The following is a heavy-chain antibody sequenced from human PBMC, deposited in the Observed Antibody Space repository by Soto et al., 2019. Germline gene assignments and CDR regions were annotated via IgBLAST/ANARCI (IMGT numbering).Heavy chain of an antibody. V-gene: IGHV1-18*01. CDR1: GYTFTSYG. J-gene: IGHJ4*02. Sequence: QVHLLQSGAEVKKPGASVKVSCKASGYTFTSYGITWVRQAPGQGLEWMGWISAHNGNTDYAQKLQGRVIVTRDTSTSTAYMELRRLISDDTAVYYCARGRYGDYGGQGALFTVSS. D-gene: IGHD1-1*01. CDR2: ISAHNGNT. CDR3: ARGRYGDY.